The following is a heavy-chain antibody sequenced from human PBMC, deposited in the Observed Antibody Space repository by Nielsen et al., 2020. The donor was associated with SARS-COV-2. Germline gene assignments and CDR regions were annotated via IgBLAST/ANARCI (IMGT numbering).Heavy chain of an antibody. J-gene: IGHJ4*02. D-gene: IGHD6-19*01. Sequence: ASVKVSCKASGYTFTGYYMHWVRQAPGQGLEWMGWINPNSGGTNYAQKFQDRVTMTRDTSISTAYMELSRLRSDDTAVYYCARTGIAVAGIDFDYWGQGTLVTVSS. CDR3: ARTGIAVAGIDFDY. CDR1: GYTFTGYY. V-gene: IGHV1-2*02. CDR2: INPNSGGT.